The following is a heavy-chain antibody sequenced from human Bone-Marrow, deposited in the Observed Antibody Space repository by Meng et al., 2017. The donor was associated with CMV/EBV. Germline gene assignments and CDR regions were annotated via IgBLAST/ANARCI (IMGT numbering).Heavy chain of an antibody. V-gene: IGHV1-8*01. Sequence: ASVKVSCKASGYTFTSYDITWVRKATGQGLEWMGWMNPNSGKTGYAQKFQGRVTLTRNTSITTAYMELSSLKSEDTAVYYCARGPLTTVVNGRPLRPGRNWFDPWGQGTLVTVSS. CDR3: ARGPLTTVVNGRPLRPGRNWFDP. CDR2: MNPNSGKT. D-gene: IGHD4-23*01. CDR1: GYTFTSYD. J-gene: IGHJ5*02.